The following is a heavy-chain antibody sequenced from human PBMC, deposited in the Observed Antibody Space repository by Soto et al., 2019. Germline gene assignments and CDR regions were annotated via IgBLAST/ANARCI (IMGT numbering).Heavy chain of an antibody. Sequence: PSETLSLTCTVSGGSISGYFWNWIRQPPGKGLEWIGYMSYTGNTNYNPSLTSRVSISVDTSKNQFSLNLNSVTAADTAVYYCARADTTIVPPAQWGQGTLVTVSS. V-gene: IGHV4-59*01. CDR2: MSYTGNT. CDR3: ARADTTIVPPAQ. CDR1: GGSISGYF. J-gene: IGHJ4*02. D-gene: IGHD3-10*01.